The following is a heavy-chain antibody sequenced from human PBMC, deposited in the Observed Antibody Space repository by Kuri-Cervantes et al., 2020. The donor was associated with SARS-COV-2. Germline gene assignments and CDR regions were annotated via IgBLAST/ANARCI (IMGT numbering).Heavy chain of an antibody. Sequence: GESLKISCAASGFTFSSSWMHWVCQAPEKGLEWVADIKCDGSEKYYVDSVKGRLTISRDNAKNSLYLQMNSLRAEDTAVYYCARSPGDGDYDPFDYWGQGTLVTVSS. D-gene: IGHD4-17*01. CDR2: IKCDGSEK. CDR1: GFTFSSSW. J-gene: IGHJ4*02. CDR3: ARSPGDGDYDPFDY. V-gene: IGHV3-52*01.